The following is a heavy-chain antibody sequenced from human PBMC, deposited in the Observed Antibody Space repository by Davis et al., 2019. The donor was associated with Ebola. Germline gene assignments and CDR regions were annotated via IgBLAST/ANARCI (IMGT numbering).Heavy chain of an antibody. D-gene: IGHD2-2*01. CDR2: INAGDGTT. CDR3: ARDLYCITTSCYGSWFDP. CDR1: GYSFTRYA. J-gene: IGHJ5*02. Sequence: AASVKVSCKASGYSFTRYAMHWVRQAPGQRLDWMGWINAGDGTTKYSQKFQGRVTITRDTSASTIYMELSSLRSEDTAVYYCARDLYCITTSCYGSWFDPWGQGTLVTVSS. V-gene: IGHV1-3*01.